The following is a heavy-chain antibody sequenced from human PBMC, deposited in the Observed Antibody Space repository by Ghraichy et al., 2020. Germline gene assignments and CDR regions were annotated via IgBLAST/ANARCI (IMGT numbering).Heavy chain of an antibody. CDR2: ISGSGGST. Sequence: GESLNISCAASGFTFSSYAMSWVRQAPGKGLEWVSAISGSGGSTYYADSVKGRFTISRDNSKNTLYLQMNSLRAVDTAVYYCAKDIAYYYDSSGYSTWGQGTLVTVSS. D-gene: IGHD3-22*01. J-gene: IGHJ5*02. V-gene: IGHV3-23*01. CDR3: AKDIAYYYDSSGYST. CDR1: GFTFSSYA.